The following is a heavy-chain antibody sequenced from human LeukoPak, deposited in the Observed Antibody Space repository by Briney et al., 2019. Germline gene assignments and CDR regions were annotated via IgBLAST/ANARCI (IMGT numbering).Heavy chain of an antibody. CDR3: ARGGVTNDSSGYYYRLDY. Sequence: SETLSLTCAVSGGSFSGYYWSWIRQPPGKELEWIGEINHSGSTNYNPSLKGRVTISVDTSKNQFSLKLSSVTAADTAVYYCARGGVTNDSSGYYYRLDYWGQGTLVTVSS. J-gene: IGHJ4*02. CDR1: GGSFSGYY. D-gene: IGHD3-22*01. CDR2: INHSGST. V-gene: IGHV4-34*01.